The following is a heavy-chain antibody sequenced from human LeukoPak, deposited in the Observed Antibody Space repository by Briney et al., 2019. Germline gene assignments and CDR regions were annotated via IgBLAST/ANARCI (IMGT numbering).Heavy chain of an antibody. V-gene: IGHV3-30*04. CDR3: ARDRGRFGELLGIMDV. CDR1: GFTFSSYA. Sequence: GGSLRLSCAASGFTFSSYAMHWVRQAPGKGLEWVAVISYDGSNKYYADSVKGRFTISRDNAKNSLYLQMNSLRAEDSAVYYCARDRGRFGELLGIMDVWGKGTTVTISS. D-gene: IGHD3-10*01. J-gene: IGHJ6*03. CDR2: ISYDGSNK.